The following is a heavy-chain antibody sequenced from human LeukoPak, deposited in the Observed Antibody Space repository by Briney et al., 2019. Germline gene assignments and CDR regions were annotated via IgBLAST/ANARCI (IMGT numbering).Heavy chain of an antibody. Sequence: ASVKVSCKASGYTFTDSYIHWVRQAPGQGLEWMGWVNPHSGGTSYAQKFQGRVTMTRDTSITTAYMELTRLESDDTAVYYCARAVFGHYFDNSGYYFDLWGQGSLATVSS. CDR2: VNPHSGGT. CDR1: GYTFTDSY. CDR3: ARAVFGHYFDNSGYYFDL. D-gene: IGHD3-22*01. J-gene: IGHJ4*02. V-gene: IGHV1-2*02.